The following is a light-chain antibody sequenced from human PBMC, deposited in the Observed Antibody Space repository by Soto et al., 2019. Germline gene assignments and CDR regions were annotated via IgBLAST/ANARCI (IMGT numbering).Light chain of an antibody. CDR1: SSDIGSYNY. V-gene: IGLV2-14*01. CDR3: SSYGASSTL. Sequence: QSVLTQPASMSGSPGQSITISCTGSSSDIGSYNYVSWYQQHPGRAPKLLIYDVSYRPSGISDRFSGSKSDNTASLTISGLRPEDETDYYCSSYGASSTLFGGGTKLTV. J-gene: IGLJ2*01. CDR2: DVS.